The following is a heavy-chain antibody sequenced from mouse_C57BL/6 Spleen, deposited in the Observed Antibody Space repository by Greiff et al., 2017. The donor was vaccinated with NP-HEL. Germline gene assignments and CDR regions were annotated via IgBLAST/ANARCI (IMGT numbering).Heavy chain of an antibody. V-gene: IGHV5-6*01. Sequence: EVQVVESGGDLVKPGGSLKLSCAASGFTFSSYGMSWVRQTPDKRLEWVATISSGGSYTYYPDSVKGRFTISRDNAKNTLYLQMSSLKSEDTAMYYCARRRVVARDAMDYWGQGTSVTVSS. J-gene: IGHJ4*01. CDR2: ISSGGSYT. D-gene: IGHD1-1*01. CDR1: GFTFSSYG. CDR3: ARRRVVARDAMDY.